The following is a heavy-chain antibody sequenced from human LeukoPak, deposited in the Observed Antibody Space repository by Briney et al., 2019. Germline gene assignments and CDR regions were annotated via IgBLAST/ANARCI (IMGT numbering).Heavy chain of an antibody. CDR1: GFTFSSYG. CDR3: AKGTDSSGWSGDWFDP. Sequence: GGSLRLSCAASGFTFSSYGMHWVRQAPGKGLEWVAVISYDGSNKYYADSVKGRFAISRDNFKNTLYLQMNSLRAEDTAVYYCAKGTDSSGWSGDWFDPWGQGTLVTVSS. J-gene: IGHJ5*02. CDR2: ISYDGSNK. D-gene: IGHD6-19*01. V-gene: IGHV3-30*18.